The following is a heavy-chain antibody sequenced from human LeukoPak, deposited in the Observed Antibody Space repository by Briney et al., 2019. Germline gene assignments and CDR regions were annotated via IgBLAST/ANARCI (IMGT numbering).Heavy chain of an antibody. CDR2: IRRTSGYI. Sequence: GGPVRLLCAASGFPFSRYHMNWLPQAPGEARVGVSSIRRTSGYIYYAESVKGRFTISRDNAHNSLYLQMNSLRVEDTAVYYCARVLETDCSGGSCYSGLDYWGQGTLVSVSS. D-gene: IGHD2-15*01. V-gene: IGHV3-21*01. J-gene: IGHJ4*02. CDR3: ARVLETDCSGGSCYSGLDY. CDR1: GFPFSRYH.